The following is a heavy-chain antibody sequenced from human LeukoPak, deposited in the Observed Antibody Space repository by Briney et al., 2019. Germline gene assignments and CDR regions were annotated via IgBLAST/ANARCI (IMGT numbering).Heavy chain of an antibody. J-gene: IGHJ6*03. CDR3: ARLGYCSGGSCYYYYYMDV. V-gene: IGHV4-34*01. Sequence: SETLSLTCAVYGGSFSGYYWSWIRQPPGKGLEWIGEINHSGSTNYNPSLKSRVTISVDTSKNQFSLKLSSVTAADTAAYYCARLGYCSGGSCYYYYYMDVWGKGTTVTISS. CDR1: GGSFSGYY. CDR2: INHSGST. D-gene: IGHD2-15*01.